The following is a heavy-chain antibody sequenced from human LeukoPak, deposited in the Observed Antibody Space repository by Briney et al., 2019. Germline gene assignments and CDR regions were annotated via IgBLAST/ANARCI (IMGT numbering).Heavy chain of an antibody. CDR1: GDSVSSNSAA. CDR3: ARALVTPTPGGNWFDP. Sequence: SQTLSLTCAISGDSVSSNSAAWNWIRQSPSRGLEWLGRTYYRSKWYNDYAVSVKSRITINPDTSKNQFSLQLNSVTPEDTAVYYCARALVTPTPGGNWFDPWGRGTLVTVSS. J-gene: IGHJ5*02. CDR2: TYYRSKWYN. D-gene: IGHD2-21*02. V-gene: IGHV6-1*01.